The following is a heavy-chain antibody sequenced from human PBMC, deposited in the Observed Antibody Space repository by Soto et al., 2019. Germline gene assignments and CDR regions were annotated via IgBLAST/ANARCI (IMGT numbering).Heavy chain of an antibody. D-gene: IGHD3-16*01. V-gene: IGHV4-59*08. CDR3: ARQRGMP. Sequence: QVQLQESGPGLVKPSETLSLTCTVSGGSISSYYWSWIRQPPGKGLEWIGYIYYSGSTNYNPSLKSLVTISVETSKNQFSLKLSSVTAADTAVYYCARQRGMPWGQGTLVTVSS. J-gene: IGHJ5*02. CDR2: IYYSGST. CDR1: GGSISSYY.